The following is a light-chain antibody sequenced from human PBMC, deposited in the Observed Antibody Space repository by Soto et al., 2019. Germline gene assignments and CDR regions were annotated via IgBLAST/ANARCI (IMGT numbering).Light chain of an antibody. CDR3: QQHYTYPLT. CDR2: TAS. CDR1: QGISSY. Sequence: IRMTQSPSSLSASAGDRVTITCRASQGISSYLAWYQQKPGKAPKLLIYTASTLQSGVPSRFSGSGSGTEFTLTITSLQPEDFATYHCQQHYTYPLTFGGGTKVDIK. V-gene: IGKV1-8*01. J-gene: IGKJ4*01.